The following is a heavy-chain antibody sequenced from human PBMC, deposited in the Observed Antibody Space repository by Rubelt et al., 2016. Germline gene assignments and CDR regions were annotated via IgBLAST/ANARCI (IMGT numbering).Heavy chain of an antibody. V-gene: IGHV4-34*11. CDR2: VYSSGST. CDR3: ARDLSGGWFNY. Sequence: QVQLQQWGAGLLKPSETLSLTCAVYGGSFSGYYWSWIRQPPGKGLEWIGYVYSSGSTNYNPSLKSRVTISLDTSKNQFSLEGGAGTAADTAVYYCARDLSGGWFNYWGQGTLVTVSS. J-gene: IGHJ4*02. D-gene: IGHD6-25*01. CDR1: GGSFSGYY.